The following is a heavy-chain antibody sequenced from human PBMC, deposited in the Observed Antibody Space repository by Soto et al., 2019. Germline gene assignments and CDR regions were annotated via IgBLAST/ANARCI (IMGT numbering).Heavy chain of an antibody. CDR1: DGNSRGYY. CDR3: ARGGKYYDY. Sequence: SETLSLTCTVADGNSRGYYWSWIRQPPGKGLEWIGYIDYSGSTNYNPSLKSRVTISVDTSKKQFSLKLSSVNAADTAVYYCARGGKYYDYWGQGTLVTVSS. D-gene: IGHD1-26*01. CDR2: IDYSGST. J-gene: IGHJ4*02. V-gene: IGHV4-59*01.